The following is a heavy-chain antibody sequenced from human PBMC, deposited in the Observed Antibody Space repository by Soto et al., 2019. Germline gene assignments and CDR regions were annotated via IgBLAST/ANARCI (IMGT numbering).Heavy chain of an antibody. CDR2: ISYDGSDR. Sequence: QLQLVESGGGVVQPGGSLGLSCAASGFTFMNYVIHWVRQAPGKGLEWVAVISYDGSDRYYAQSVKGRFTISRDNSRDTVNLQMSGLRGEDTAVYYCARVGDYGDSPYYNYAMDVWGQGTTVIVSS. J-gene: IGHJ6*02. CDR1: GFTFMNYV. V-gene: IGHV3-30-3*01. CDR3: ARVGDYGDSPYYNYAMDV. D-gene: IGHD4-17*01.